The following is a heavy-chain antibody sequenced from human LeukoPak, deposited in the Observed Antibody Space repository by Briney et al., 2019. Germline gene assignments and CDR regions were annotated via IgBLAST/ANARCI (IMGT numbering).Heavy chain of an antibody. CDR1: GCPFSNYW. D-gene: IGHD2-8*01. CDR3: GRDPLVCM. J-gene: IGHJ4*02. Sequence: GGSLRLSCAASGCPFSNYWMHWVRQAPGKGPEWVARVYKDGSITNYADSVKGRFTISRDNAKNTVYLQMNSLRVEDTAVYYCGRDPLVCMWGQRSLVTLSS. V-gene: IGHV3-74*01. CDR2: VYKDGSIT.